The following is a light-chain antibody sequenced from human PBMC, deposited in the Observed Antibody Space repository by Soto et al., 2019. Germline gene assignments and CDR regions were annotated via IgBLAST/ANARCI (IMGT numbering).Light chain of an antibody. J-gene: IGLJ2*01. CDR2: SDN. Sequence: QSVLTQPPSASGTPGQRVTISCSGSSSNIGRNTVNWYQHLPGTAPKLVIYSDNQRPSGVPHRFSGSKSGTSASLAISGLQSEDEADYCCASWDDSLNGVVFGGGTKLTVL. V-gene: IGLV1-44*01. CDR1: SSNIGRNT. CDR3: ASWDDSLNGVV.